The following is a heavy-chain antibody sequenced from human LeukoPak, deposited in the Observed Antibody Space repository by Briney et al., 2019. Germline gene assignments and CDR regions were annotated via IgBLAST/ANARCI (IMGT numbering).Heavy chain of an antibody. J-gene: IGHJ4*02. V-gene: IGHV4-59*01. CDR2: IYYSGST. CDR1: GGSISTYY. D-gene: IGHD1-1*01. CDR3: ARATGRTLGAGYFDY. Sequence: TSSETLSLTCTVSGGSISTYYWNWIRQPPGKGLEWIGYIYYSGSTNYNPSLKSRVTISVDTSKNQFSLKLSSVTAADTAVYYCARATGRTLGAGYFDYWGQGTLVTVSS.